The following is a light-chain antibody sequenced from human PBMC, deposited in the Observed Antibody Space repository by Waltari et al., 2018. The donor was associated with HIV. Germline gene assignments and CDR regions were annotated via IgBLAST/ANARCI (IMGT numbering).Light chain of an antibody. CDR3: AAWDDSLNAYV. CDR1: SSNIGSNT. J-gene: IGLJ1*01. Sequence: QSVLTQTPSASGTPGQRVIVSCSGSSSNIGSNTVNWYHQLPGAAPRLLIHSLDQRPSGVPDRFSGSKSGASASLAISGLQSEDEADYYCAAWDDSLNAYVFGGGTKVTVL. V-gene: IGLV1-44*01. CDR2: SLD.